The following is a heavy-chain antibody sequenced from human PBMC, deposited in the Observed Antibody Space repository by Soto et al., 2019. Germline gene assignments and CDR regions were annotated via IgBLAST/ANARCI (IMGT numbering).Heavy chain of an antibody. CDR3: AREGDRLTTCVY. J-gene: IGHJ4*02. CDR2: ISYDGSNK. Sequence: QVQLVESGGGVVQPGRSLRLSCAASGFIFSNYAMHWVRQAPGKGLEWVGVISYDGSNKYYADSVKGRFTISRDNSKNTLYLQMKSLRTEDTAVYYCAREGDRLTTCVYWGQGTLVTVSS. V-gene: IGHV3-30-3*01. CDR1: GFIFSNYA. D-gene: IGHD4-17*01.